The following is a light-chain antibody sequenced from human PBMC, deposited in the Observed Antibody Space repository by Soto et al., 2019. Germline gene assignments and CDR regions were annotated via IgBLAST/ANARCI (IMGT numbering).Light chain of an antibody. V-gene: IGLV3-21*04. CDR2: YDS. Sequence: SYELTQPPSVSVAPGKTARITCGGNNIGSKSVHWYQQKPGQAPVLVIYYDSDRPSGIPERFSGSNSGNTATLTISRVEAGDEADYYCQVWDSSSDHRLIGGGTKVTVL. J-gene: IGLJ2*01. CDR1: NIGSKS. CDR3: QVWDSSSDHRL.